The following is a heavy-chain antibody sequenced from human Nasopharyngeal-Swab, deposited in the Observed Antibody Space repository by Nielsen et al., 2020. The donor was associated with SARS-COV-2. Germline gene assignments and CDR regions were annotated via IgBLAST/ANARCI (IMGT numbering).Heavy chain of an antibody. CDR1: GFNFSSYS. V-gene: IGHV3-21*01. Sequence: GESLKISCAASGFNFSSYSMNWVRQAPGKGLEWVSSINSASNYIFYADSLKGRFTISRDNAWNSLYLQMNRLGAEDTAIYYCTRDVGTDVATATTTDSDAFNIWGQGTMVIVSS. J-gene: IGHJ3*02. CDR2: INSASNYI. D-gene: IGHD5-18*01. CDR3: TRDVGTDVATATTTDSDAFNI.